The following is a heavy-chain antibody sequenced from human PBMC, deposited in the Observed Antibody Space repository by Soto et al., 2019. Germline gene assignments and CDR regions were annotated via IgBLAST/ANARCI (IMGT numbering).Heavy chain of an antibody. J-gene: IGHJ4*02. CDR1: GYTLTELS. V-gene: IGHV1-24*01. CDR2: FDPEDGET. CDR3: ATDHKRGQHFDY. Sequence: ASVKVSCKVSGYTLTELSMHWVRQAPGRGLEWMGGFDPEDGETIYAQKFQGRVTMTEDTSTDTAYMELSSLRSEDTAVYYCATDHKRGQHFDYWGQGTLVTVSS. D-gene: IGHD3-10*01.